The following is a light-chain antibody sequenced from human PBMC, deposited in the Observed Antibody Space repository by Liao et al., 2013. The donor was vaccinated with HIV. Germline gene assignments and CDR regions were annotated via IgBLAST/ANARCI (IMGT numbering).Light chain of an antibody. CDR3: QVWDSSSDVV. CDR2: YDT. J-gene: IGLJ2*01. Sequence: SYELTQPPSVSVSPGQTASITCSGDKLGDKYACWYQQKPGQAPVLVIYYDTDRPSGIPERFSGSNSGNTATLTISRVEDGDEADYYCQVWDSSSDVVFGGGTKLTVL. CDR1: KLGDKY. V-gene: IGLV3-1*01.